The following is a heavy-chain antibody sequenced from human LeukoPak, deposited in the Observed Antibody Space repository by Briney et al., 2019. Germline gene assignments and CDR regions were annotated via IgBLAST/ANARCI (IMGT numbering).Heavy chain of an antibody. V-gene: IGHV4-34*01. CDR2: INHSGST. CDR3: ARRLLRRRYYYDSDLGAFDI. D-gene: IGHD3-22*01. CDR1: GGSFSGYY. Sequence: SETLSLTCAVYGGSFSGYYWSWIRQPPGKGLEWIGEINHSGSTNYNPSLKSRVTISVDTSKNQFSLKLSSVTAADTAVYYCARRLLRRRYYYDSDLGAFDIWGQGTMVTVSS. J-gene: IGHJ3*02.